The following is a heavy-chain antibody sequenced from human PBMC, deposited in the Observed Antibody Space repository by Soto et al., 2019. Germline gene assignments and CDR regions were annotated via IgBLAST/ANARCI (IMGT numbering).Heavy chain of an antibody. Sequence: EVQLVESGGGLVQPGGSLRLSCAASGFTVSSNYMSWVRQAPGKGLEWVSVIYSGGSTYYADSVKGRFTISRDNSKNTLYLQVNSLRAEDTAVYYCARDLEGRGYDAFDIWGQGTMVTVSS. J-gene: IGHJ3*02. D-gene: IGHD1-1*01. CDR2: IYSGGST. CDR1: GFTVSSNY. V-gene: IGHV3-66*01. CDR3: ARDLEGRGYDAFDI.